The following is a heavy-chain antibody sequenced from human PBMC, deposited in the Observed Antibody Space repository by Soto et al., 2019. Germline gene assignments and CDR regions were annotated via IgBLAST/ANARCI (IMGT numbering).Heavy chain of an antibody. V-gene: IGHV3-74*01. Sequence: VQLVESGGGLVQPGGSLRLSCAASGFSFSNSWMHWVRQAPGKGLVWVSRTNSDGSITTYADSVKGRFTISRDNAKNTLYLQMNSLRVEDTAVYCCARALISPVDYWGQGTLVTVSS. CDR1: GFSFSNSW. CDR3: ARALISPVDY. CDR2: TNSDGSIT. J-gene: IGHJ4*02.